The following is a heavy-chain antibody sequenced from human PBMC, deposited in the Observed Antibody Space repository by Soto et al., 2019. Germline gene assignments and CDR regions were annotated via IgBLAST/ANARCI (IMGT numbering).Heavy chain of an antibody. CDR2: IYYSGST. V-gene: IGHV4-59*01. D-gene: IGHD2-15*01. CDR3: ARGIGMGDY. J-gene: IGHJ4*02. Sequence: QVQLQESGPGLVKPSETLSLTCTVSGGSISSYYWSWIRQPPGKGLEWIGYIYYSGSTNYNPSLKGRVTISVDTSKNQFSLKLSSVTAADTAVYYCARGIGMGDYWGQGTLVTVSS. CDR1: GGSISSYY.